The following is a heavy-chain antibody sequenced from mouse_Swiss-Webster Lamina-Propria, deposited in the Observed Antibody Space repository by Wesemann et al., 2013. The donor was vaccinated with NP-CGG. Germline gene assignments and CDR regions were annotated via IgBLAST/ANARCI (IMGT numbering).Heavy chain of an antibody. J-gene: IGHJ2*01. D-gene: IGHD2-14*01. CDR3: ARPNRYDPLYYFDY. CDR2: INPDSSTI. V-gene: IGHV4-1*02. Sequence: KGLEWIGEINPDSSTINYTPSLKDKFIISRDNAKNTLYLQMSKVRSEDTALYYCARPNRYDPLYYFDYWGQGTTLTVSS.